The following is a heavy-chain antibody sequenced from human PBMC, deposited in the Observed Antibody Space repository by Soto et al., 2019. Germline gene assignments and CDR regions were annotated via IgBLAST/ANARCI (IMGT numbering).Heavy chain of an antibody. CDR1: GYTFTSYG. CDR2: ISAYNGNT. CDR3: ARDPDFWSGSSSWFDP. J-gene: IGHJ5*02. Sequence: ASVKVSCKASGYTFTSYGISWVRQAPGQGLEWMGWISAYNGNTNYAQKLQGRVTMTTDTSTSTAYMELRSLRSDDTAVYYCARDPDFWSGSSSWFDPWGQGTLVTVSS. D-gene: IGHD3-3*01. V-gene: IGHV1-18*01.